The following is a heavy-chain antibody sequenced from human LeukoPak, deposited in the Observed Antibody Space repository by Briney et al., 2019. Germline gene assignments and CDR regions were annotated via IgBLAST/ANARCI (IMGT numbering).Heavy chain of an antibody. D-gene: IGHD2-15*01. CDR1: GYTFTGYY. CDR3: ARELDCSGGSCPNDY. V-gene: IGHV1-8*02. CDR2: TNPNSGNT. Sequence: ASVKVSCKASGYTFTGYYMHWVRQAPGQGLEWMGWTNPNSGNTGYAQKFQGRVTMTRNTSISTAYMELSSLRSEDTAVYYCARELDCSGGSCPNDYWGQGTLVTVSS. J-gene: IGHJ4*02.